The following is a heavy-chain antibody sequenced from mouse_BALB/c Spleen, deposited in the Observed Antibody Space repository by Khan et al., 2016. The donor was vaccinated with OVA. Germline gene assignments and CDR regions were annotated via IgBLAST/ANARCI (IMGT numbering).Heavy chain of an antibody. CDR3: ARGASYWYFDV. J-gene: IGHJ1*01. CDR1: GYTFTNYG. Sequence: LVESGPELKKPGETVKISCKASGYTFTNYGMNWVKQAPGKGLKWMGWINTYTGEPTYTDDFKGRFVFSLETSASTAYLQINNLKNEDMATYFCARGASYWYFDVWGAGTTVTVSS. CDR2: INTYTGEP. V-gene: IGHV9-1*02.